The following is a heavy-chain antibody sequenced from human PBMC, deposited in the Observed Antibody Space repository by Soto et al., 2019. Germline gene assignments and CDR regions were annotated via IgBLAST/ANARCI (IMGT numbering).Heavy chain of an antibody. CDR1: GYTVTSYG. Sequence: QVQLVQSGAEVKKPGASVKVSCKASGYTVTSYGISWVREAPGQGLEWMGWISAYNGNTNYAQKLQGRVTMTTDTSTSTAYMELRSLRSDDTAVYYCARDGYRRVVVAATRLFDFWGQGTLVTVSS. D-gene: IGHD2-15*01. CDR3: ARDGYRRVVVAATRLFDF. J-gene: IGHJ4*02. CDR2: ISAYNGNT. V-gene: IGHV1-18*01.